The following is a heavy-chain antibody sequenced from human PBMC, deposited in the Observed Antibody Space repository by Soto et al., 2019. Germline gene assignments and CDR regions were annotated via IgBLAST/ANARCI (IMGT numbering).Heavy chain of an antibody. J-gene: IGHJ6*02. CDR1: GYTFTSYG. Sequence: ASVKVSCKASGYTFTSYGISWVRQAPGQGLEWMGWVNAYNGNTNYAQNLQGRVTLTTDTSTSTAYTELTSLRSNDTAIYYCAMVDVYVTPSPQDVWGQGTTVTVSS. V-gene: IGHV1-18*01. CDR2: VNAYNGNT. D-gene: IGHD3-16*01. CDR3: AMVDVYVTPSPQDV.